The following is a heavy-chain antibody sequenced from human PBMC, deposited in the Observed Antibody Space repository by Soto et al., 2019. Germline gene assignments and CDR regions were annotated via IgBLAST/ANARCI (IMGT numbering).Heavy chain of an antibody. CDR3: AKADIVATGVDY. Sequence: GGSLRLSCAASGFTFSSYGMHWVRQAPGKGLEWVAVISYDGSNKYYADSVKGRFTISRDNSKNTLYLQMNSLRAEDTAVYYCAKADIVATGVDYWGQGTLVTVSS. V-gene: IGHV3-30*18. D-gene: IGHD5-12*01. J-gene: IGHJ4*02. CDR2: ISYDGSNK. CDR1: GFTFSSYG.